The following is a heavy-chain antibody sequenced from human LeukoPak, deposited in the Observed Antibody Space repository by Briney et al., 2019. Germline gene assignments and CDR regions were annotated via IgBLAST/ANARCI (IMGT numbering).Heavy chain of an antibody. V-gene: IGHV4-59*01. CDR2: IYYSGST. D-gene: IGHD1-26*01. J-gene: IGHJ4*02. Sequence: PSETLSLTCTVSGGSISSYYWSWIRQPPGKGLEWIGYIYYSGSTNYNPSLKSRVTISVDTSKNQFSLKLSSVTAADTAVYYCARAGGSYLEDDYWGQGTLVTVPS. CDR3: ARAGGSYLEDDY. CDR1: GGSISSYY.